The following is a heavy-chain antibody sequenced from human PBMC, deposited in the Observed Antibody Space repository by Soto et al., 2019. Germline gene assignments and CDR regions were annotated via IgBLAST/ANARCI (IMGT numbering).Heavy chain of an antibody. CDR3: ARARFQLLHPYYYGMDV. CDR1: GGSISSYY. V-gene: IGHV4-59*01. CDR2: IYYTEKT. Sequence: SETLSLTCTVSGGSISSYYWSWIRQPPGKGLDWIGYIYYTEKTNYNPSLKSRVTISVDTSKNQLSLKLRSVTAADTGFYFCARARFQLLHPYYYGMDVWGQGTAVTVSS. J-gene: IGHJ6*02. D-gene: IGHD2-15*01.